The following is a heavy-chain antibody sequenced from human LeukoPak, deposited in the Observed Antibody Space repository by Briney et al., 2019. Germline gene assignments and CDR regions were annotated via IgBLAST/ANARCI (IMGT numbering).Heavy chain of an antibody. D-gene: IGHD3-10*01. CDR1: GFTFSNYN. CDR3: ARPLKYYYGSETYFWFDP. V-gene: IGHV3-21*01. CDR2: ITRDSIYT. Sequence: GGSLRLSRAASGFTFSNYNMNWVRQTPGKGLEWVSSITRDSIYTFYADSVRGRFTISRDNAKNSLYLQMNSLRAEDAAVYYCARPLKYYYGSETYFWFDPWGQGTLVTVSS. J-gene: IGHJ5*02.